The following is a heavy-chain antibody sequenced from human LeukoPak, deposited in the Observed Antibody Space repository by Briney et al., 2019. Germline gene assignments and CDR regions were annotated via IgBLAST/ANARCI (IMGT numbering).Heavy chain of an antibody. J-gene: IGHJ4*02. CDR3: ARELSGSSFGDY. V-gene: IGHV3-21*01. CDR2: ISSSSSYI. D-gene: IGHD3-10*01. Sequence: PGGSLRLSCAASGFTFSSYSMNWVRQAPGKGLEWVSSISSSSSYIYYADSVKGRFTISRDNAKNSLYLQMNSLRAEDTAVYYCARELSGSSFGDYWGQGTLVTVSS. CDR1: GFTFSSYS.